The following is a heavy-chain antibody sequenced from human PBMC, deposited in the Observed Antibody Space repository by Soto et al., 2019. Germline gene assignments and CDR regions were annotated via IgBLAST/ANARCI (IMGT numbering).Heavy chain of an antibody. CDR1: SDAA. V-gene: IGHV3-73*01. D-gene: IGHD3-16*01. Sequence: SDAAIYWWRQASGKGPEWVGRIRSKGHNYATEYAASVKGRFTISRDDSKNTAYLQMNSLQTEDTAVYYCTRDLFSYDYSGILWFDPWGQGTLLTVSS. J-gene: IGHJ5*02. CDR3: TRDLFSYDYSGILWFDP. CDR2: IRSKGHNYAT.